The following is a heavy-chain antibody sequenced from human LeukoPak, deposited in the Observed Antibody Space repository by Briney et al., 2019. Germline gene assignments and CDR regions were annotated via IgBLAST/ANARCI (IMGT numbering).Heavy chain of an antibody. Sequence: ASVKVSCKASGYAFSMYSKYTIHWVRQAPGQRPESMGWINAGFGETRYRQKFQGRVTLSADTSANTVYMELNSLTSEDTAVYYCARDSDTTDWAWVYWGQGTLVTVSS. D-gene: IGHD3-9*01. CDR2: INAGFGET. V-gene: IGHV1-3*01. CDR1: GYAFSMYSKYT. J-gene: IGHJ4*02. CDR3: ARDSDTTDWAWVY.